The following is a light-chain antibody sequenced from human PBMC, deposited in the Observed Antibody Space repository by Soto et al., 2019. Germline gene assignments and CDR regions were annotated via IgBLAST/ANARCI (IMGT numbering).Light chain of an antibody. CDR1: ALPKQY. CDR2: KDS. Sequence: SYELTQPPSVSVSPGQTARIPCSGDALPKQYAYWYQQKPGQAPVLVIYKDSERPSGIPERFSGSSSGTTVTLTISGVQAEDEADYYCQSGDSSGTYVVFGGGTKLTVL. CDR3: QSGDSSGTYVV. V-gene: IGLV3-25*03. J-gene: IGLJ2*01.